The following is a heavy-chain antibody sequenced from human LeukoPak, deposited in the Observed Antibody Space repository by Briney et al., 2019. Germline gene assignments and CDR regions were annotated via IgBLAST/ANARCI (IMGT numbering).Heavy chain of an antibody. CDR2: IKQDGKAK. D-gene: IGHD2-15*01. CDR1: GFTFSSYS. Sequence: PGGSLRLSCAASGFTFSSYSMSWVRQAPGKGLEWVANIKQDGKAKYYVDSVKGRFTISRDSAKNSLFLQMNSLRAEDTAVYYCARDGGYCTGGSCSRPYYFDYWGQGTLVTVSS. CDR3: ARDGGYCTGGSCSRPYYFDY. V-gene: IGHV3-7*01. J-gene: IGHJ4*02.